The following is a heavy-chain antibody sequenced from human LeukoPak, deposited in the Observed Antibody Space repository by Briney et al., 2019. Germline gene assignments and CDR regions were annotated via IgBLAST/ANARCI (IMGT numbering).Heavy chain of an antibody. CDR1: GFTFSSSW. CDR2: ISSSGTTI. Sequence: GGSLRLSCAASGFTFSSSWMHWIRQAPGKGLEWVSYISSSGTTIYYADSVKGRFTISRDNAKNSLYLQMNSLRAEDTAVYYCARRRDSGSLQHFDYWGQGTLVTVSS. D-gene: IGHD1-26*01. J-gene: IGHJ4*02. V-gene: IGHV3-11*01. CDR3: ARRRDSGSLQHFDY.